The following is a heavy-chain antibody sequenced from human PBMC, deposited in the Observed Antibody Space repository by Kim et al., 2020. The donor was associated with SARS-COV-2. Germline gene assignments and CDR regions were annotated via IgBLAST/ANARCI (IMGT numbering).Heavy chain of an antibody. D-gene: IGHD1-26*01. V-gene: IGHV3-21*01. J-gene: IGHJ4*02. Sequence: GGSLRLSCAASGLTFSSYSMDWVRQAPGKGLEWVSSISSSSSYIYYADSVKGRFTISRDNAKNSLYLQMNSLRAEDTAVYYCAGGIVGATAATRDCWGQGTLVTVSS. CDR2: ISSSSSYI. CDR1: GLTFSSYS. CDR3: AGGIVGATAATRDC.